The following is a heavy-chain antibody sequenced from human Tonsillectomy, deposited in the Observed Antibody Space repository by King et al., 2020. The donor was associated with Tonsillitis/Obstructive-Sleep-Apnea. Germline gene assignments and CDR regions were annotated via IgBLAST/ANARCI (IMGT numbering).Heavy chain of an antibody. D-gene: IGHD2-2*03. V-gene: IGHV4-34*01. CDR3: ARLDIAVVPAAMSDAFDI. CDR2: INHSGST. Sequence: VQLQQWGAGLLKPSETLSVTCAVYGGFFIGYYWSWIRQPPGKGLEWIGEINHSGSTNYNPSLTSRVTISLDMSKNQFSLKLTSVTAADTAVYYCARLDIAVVPAAMSDAFDIWGQGTMVTVSS. J-gene: IGHJ3*02. CDR1: GGFFIGYY.